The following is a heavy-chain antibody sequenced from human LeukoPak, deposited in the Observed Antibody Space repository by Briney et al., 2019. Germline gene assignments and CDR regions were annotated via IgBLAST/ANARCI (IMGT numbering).Heavy chain of an antibody. V-gene: IGHV3-33*01. Sequence: GRSLRLSCAASGSTFSSYGMHWVRQAPGKGLEWVAVIWYDGSNKYYADSVKGRFTISRDNSKNTLDLQMNGLRTEDTAVYYCARGHGGTAYYFDYWGQGTLVTVSS. CDR2: IWYDGSNK. CDR1: GSTFSSYG. D-gene: IGHD3-16*01. CDR3: ARGHGGTAYYFDY. J-gene: IGHJ4*02.